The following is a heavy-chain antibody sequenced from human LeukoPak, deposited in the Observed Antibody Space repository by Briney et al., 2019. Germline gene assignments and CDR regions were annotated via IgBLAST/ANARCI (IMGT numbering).Heavy chain of an antibody. Sequence: PGGSLRLSCAASGFTFSSYAMSWVRQAPGKGLEWVSGITGSGHTTYYADSVKGQFTISRDNSKNTLYLQMNSLKAEDTAVYYCARVIRSSGWYVDFWGQGTLVTVSS. D-gene: IGHD6-19*01. V-gene: IGHV3-23*01. CDR1: GFTFSSYA. CDR2: ITGSGHTT. CDR3: ARVIRSSGWYVDF. J-gene: IGHJ4*02.